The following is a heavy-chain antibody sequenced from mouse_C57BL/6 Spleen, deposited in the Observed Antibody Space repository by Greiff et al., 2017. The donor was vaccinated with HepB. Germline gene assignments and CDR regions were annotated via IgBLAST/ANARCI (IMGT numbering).Heavy chain of an antibody. CDR2: IYPGDGDT. V-gene: IGHV1-80*01. D-gene: IGHD2-1*01. CDR1: GYAFSSYW. Sequence: QVQLQQSGAELVKPGASVKISCKASGYAFSSYWMNWVKQRPGKGLEWIGQIYPGDGDTNYNGKFKGKATLTADKSSSTAYMQLSSLTSEDSAVYFCARGRDYGNYEVYWGQGTTLTVSS. CDR3: ARGRDYGNYEVY. J-gene: IGHJ2*01.